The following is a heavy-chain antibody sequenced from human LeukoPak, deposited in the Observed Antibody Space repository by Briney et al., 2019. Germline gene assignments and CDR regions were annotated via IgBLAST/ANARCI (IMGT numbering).Heavy chain of an antibody. CDR3: AREGGQRLAYDY. CDR1: GYTFTGYY. D-gene: IGHD6-25*01. J-gene: IGHJ4*02. V-gene: IGHV1-46*01. Sequence: GASVKVSCKASGYTFTGYYMHWVRQAPGQGLEWMGIINPSGGSTSYAQKFQGRVTMTRDMSTSTVYMELSSLRSEDTAVYYCAREGGQRLAYDYWGQGTLVTVSS. CDR2: INPSGGST.